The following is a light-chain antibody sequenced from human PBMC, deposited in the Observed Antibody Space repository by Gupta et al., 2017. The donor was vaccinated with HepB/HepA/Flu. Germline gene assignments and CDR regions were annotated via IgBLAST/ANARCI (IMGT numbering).Light chain of an antibody. CDR1: QTINNY. J-gene: IGKJ1*01. V-gene: IGKV1-39*01. CDR2: TAS. CDR3: QQSDSSPRT. Sequence: DIQMTQSPSSLSASVGDRVTITCRTSQTINNYLNWYQRRPGKAPHLLIYTASFLQGGVPSRFIGGGSGTDFTLTISSLQPEDFATYYCQQSDSSPRTFGQGTMLEIK.